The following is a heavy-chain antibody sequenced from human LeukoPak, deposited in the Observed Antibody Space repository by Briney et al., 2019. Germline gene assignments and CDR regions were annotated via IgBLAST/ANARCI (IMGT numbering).Heavy chain of an antibody. V-gene: IGHV1-18*01. J-gene: IGHJ4*02. Sequence: ASVKVSCKAFGYTFTNYGITWVRQAPGQGLEWMGWISAYNGHTNYAQKFQGRVTMTTDTSTSTAYMELRSLISDDTAVYYCATQLGYYDSSGYDFDYWGQGTLVTVSS. CDR2: ISAYNGHT. CDR3: ATQLGYYDSSGYDFDY. CDR1: GYTFTNYG. D-gene: IGHD3-22*01.